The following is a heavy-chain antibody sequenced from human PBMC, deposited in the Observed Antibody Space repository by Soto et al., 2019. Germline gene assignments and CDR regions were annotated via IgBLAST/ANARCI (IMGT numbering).Heavy chain of an antibody. CDR3: AKDLDAYSSSWPADY. CDR2: ISYDGSNK. CDR1: GFTFSSYG. D-gene: IGHD6-13*01. J-gene: IGHJ4*02. V-gene: IGHV3-30*18. Sequence: QVQLVESGGGVVQPGRSLRLSCGASGFTFSSYGMHWVRQAPGKGLEWVALISYDGSNKYYADSVKGRFTISRDNSKNTLDLQMNSLRAEDTAVYYCAKDLDAYSSSWPADYWGQGTLVTVSS.